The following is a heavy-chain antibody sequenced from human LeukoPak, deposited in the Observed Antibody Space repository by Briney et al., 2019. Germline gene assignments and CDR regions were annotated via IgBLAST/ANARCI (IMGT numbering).Heavy chain of an antibody. CDR2: IEPDGSGK. J-gene: IGHJ4*02. D-gene: IGHD3-10*01. Sequence: GSLRLSCAASGFSFRDYWMSWVRQAPGKGLEWVADIEPDGSGKTYVDSVKGRFTISRDNAQRSLYLQMDTLTAEDTAVYYCVTSWVRQQRDFWGQGTLVTVSS. CDR1: GFSFRDYW. CDR3: VTSWVRQQRDF. V-gene: IGHV3-7*01.